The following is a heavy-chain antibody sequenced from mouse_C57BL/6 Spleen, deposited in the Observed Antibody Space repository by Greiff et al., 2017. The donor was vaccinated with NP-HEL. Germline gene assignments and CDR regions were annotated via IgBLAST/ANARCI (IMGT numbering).Heavy chain of an antibody. CDR3: ARLGRYDDYGLGY. Sequence: QVQLQQPGAELVMPGASVKLSCKASGYTFTSYWMHWVKQRPGQGLEWIGEIDPSDSYTNYNQKFKGKSTLTVDKSSSTAYMQLSSLTSEDSAVYSCARLGRYDDYGLGYWGQGTTLTVSS. V-gene: IGHV1-69*01. CDR2: IDPSDSYT. D-gene: IGHD2-3*01. CDR1: GYTFTSYW. J-gene: IGHJ2*01.